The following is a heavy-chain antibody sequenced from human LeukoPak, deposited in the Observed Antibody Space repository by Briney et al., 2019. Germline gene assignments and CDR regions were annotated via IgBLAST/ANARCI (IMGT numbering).Heavy chain of an antibody. D-gene: IGHD2-2*01. J-gene: IGHJ5*02. V-gene: IGHV3-74*01. CDR2: ISSDGSST. CDR3: ARAYCGSTTCYGGWFDP. CDR1: GFTFSSYW. Sequence: GGSLRLSCAASGFTFSSYWMHWVRQAPGKGLVWVSRISSDGSSTSYADSVKGRFTISRDNAKNTLYLQMNSLRAGDTAVYYCARAYCGSTTCYGGWFDPWGQGTLVTVSS.